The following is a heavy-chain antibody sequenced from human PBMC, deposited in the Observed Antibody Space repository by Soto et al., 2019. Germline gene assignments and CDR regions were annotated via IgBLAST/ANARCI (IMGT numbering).Heavy chain of an antibody. CDR2: IYYSGTT. CDR1: GGSISSSSYY. D-gene: IGHD3-22*01. J-gene: IGHJ6*02. CDR3: ARDNRVHYYDSSGYYYGMDV. Sequence: SETLSLTCTVSGGSISSSSYYWGWIRQPPGKGLEWIGSIYYSGTTYYNPALKNRVTISVDRSKNQFSLKLSSVTAADTAVYYFARDNRVHYYDSSGYYYGMDVWGQGTTVTVSS. V-gene: IGHV4-39*07.